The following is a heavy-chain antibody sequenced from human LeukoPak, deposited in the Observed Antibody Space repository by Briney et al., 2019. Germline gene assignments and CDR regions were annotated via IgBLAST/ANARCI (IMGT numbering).Heavy chain of an antibody. D-gene: IGHD6-19*01. CDR1: GGSISSYY. Sequence: RPSETLSLTCTVSGGSISSYYWSWIRQPPGKGPEWIGYIYYSGSTNYNPSLKSRVTISVDTSKNQFSLKLSSVTAADTAVYYCATRRIAVAAPFDFWGQGTLVTVSS. CDR2: IYYSGST. V-gene: IGHV4-59*01. CDR3: ATRRIAVAAPFDF. J-gene: IGHJ4*02.